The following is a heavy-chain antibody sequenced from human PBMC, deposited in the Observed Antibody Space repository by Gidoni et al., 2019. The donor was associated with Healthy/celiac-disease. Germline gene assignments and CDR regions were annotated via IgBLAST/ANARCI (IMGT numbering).Heavy chain of an antibody. Sequence: EVQLVESGVGLVQHGGCLRLSCSASGFPFSSYEMNWVRQAPGKGLEWVSYISSSGSTIYYADSVKGRFTISRDNAKNSLYLQMNSLRAEDTAVYYCARDRPPGGWYIDYWGQGTLVTVSS. V-gene: IGHV3-48*03. D-gene: IGHD6-19*01. J-gene: IGHJ4*02. CDR1: GFPFSSYE. CDR2: ISSSGSTI. CDR3: ARDRPPGGWYIDY.